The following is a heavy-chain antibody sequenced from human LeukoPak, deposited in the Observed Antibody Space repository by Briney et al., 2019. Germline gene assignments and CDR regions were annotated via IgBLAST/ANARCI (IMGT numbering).Heavy chain of an antibody. CDR1: GFTFNNYG. CDR3: AKEQTSSGYFDY. V-gene: IGHV3-23*01. J-gene: IGHJ4*02. D-gene: IGHD3-10*01. Sequence: QPGGSLRLSCAASGFTFNNYGMSWVRQAPGKGLEGVAAISGNGGRTYYRDSVKGRFTISRDNPKNTLYLLMNSLSAEDTALYYCAKEQTSSGYFDYWGQGTLVTVSS. CDR2: ISGNGGRT.